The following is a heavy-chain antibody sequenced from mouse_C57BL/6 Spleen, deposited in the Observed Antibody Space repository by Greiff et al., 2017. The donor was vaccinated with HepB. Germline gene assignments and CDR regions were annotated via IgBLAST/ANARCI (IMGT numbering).Heavy chain of an antibody. CDR2: INYDGSST. V-gene: IGHV5-16*01. J-gene: IGHJ2*01. CDR3: ARDDYSSFDY. CDR1: GFTFSDYY. D-gene: IGHD2-13*01. Sequence: EVKLMESEGGLVQPGSSMKLSCTASGFTFSDYYMAWVRQVPEKGLEWVANINYDGSSTYYLDSLKSRFIISRDNAKNILYLQMSSLKSEDTATYYCARDDYSSFDYWGQGTTLTVSS.